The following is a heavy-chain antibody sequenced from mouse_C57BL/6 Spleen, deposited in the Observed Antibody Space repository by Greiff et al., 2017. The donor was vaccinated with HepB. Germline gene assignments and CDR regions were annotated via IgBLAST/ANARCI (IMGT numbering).Heavy chain of an antibody. D-gene: IGHD2-3*01. Sequence: QVQLQQPGAELVKPGASVKLSCKASGYTFTSYWMHWVKQRPGQGLEWIGMIHPNSGSTNYNEKFKSKATLTVDKSSSTAYMQLSSLTSEDSAVYYCARGGGYCGYYYAMDYWGQGTSVTVSS. CDR2: IHPNSGST. CDR1: GYTFTSYW. V-gene: IGHV1-64*01. J-gene: IGHJ4*01. CDR3: ARGGGYCGYYYAMDY.